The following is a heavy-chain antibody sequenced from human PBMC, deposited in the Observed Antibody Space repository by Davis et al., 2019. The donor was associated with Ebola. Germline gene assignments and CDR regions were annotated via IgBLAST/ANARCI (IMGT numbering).Heavy chain of an antibody. CDR3: ARLGTSGFDI. J-gene: IGHJ3*02. Sequence: ASVKVSCKASGYTFTGYYMHWVRQAPGQGLEWMGWINPNSGGTNYAQKFQGRVTMTRDTSTSTVYMELSSLRSEDTAVYYCARLGTSGFDIWGQGTMVTVSS. CDR1: GYTFTGYY. CDR2: INPNSGGT. V-gene: IGHV1-2*02. D-gene: IGHD1-1*01.